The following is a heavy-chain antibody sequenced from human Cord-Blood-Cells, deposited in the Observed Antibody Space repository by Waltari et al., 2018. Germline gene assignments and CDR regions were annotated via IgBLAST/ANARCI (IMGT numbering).Heavy chain of an antibody. CDR1: GGSFSGYY. CDR2: INHSGST. J-gene: IGHJ3*02. Sequence: AGLLKPSETLSLTCAVYGGSFSGYYGCWIRQPPGKGLEWIGEINHSGSTNYNRSLKSRVTISVDTSKNQFSLKLSSVTAADTAVYYCARLVRGIVVVPAADDAFDIWGQGTMVTVAS. V-gene: IGHV4-34*01. D-gene: IGHD2-2*01. CDR3: ARLVRGIVVVPAADDAFDI.